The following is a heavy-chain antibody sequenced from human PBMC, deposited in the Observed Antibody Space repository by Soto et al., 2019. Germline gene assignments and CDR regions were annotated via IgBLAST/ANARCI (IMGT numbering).Heavy chain of an antibody. CDR2: ISSTSTYI. CDR3: ARDGSGWSRDY. D-gene: IGHD6-19*01. V-gene: IGHV3-21*01. CDR1: GFTFSSCS. J-gene: IGHJ4*02. Sequence: EVQLVESGGGLVKPGGSLRLSCAASGFTFSSCSMYWVRQTPWKGLEWVSSISSTSTYIYYADSVKGRFTISRDNAKNSLYLQMNSLRGEDTAVYYCARDGSGWSRDYWGQGTLVTVSS.